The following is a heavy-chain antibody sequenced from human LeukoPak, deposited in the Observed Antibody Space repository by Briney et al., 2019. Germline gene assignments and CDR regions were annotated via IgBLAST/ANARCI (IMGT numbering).Heavy chain of an antibody. CDR1: GFTFSSYW. J-gene: IGHJ4*02. CDR2: INHNGNVN. D-gene: IGHD1-26*01. Sequence: GGSLRLSCAASGFTFSSYWMNWARQAPGKGLEWVASINHNGNVNYYVDSVKGRFTISRDNAKNTLYMQMNSLRAEDTAVYYCVRDLGGRSGHWGQGTLVTVSS. V-gene: IGHV3-7*01. CDR3: VRDLGGRSGH.